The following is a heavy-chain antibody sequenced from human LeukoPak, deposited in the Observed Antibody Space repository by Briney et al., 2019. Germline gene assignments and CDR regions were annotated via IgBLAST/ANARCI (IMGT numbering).Heavy chain of an antibody. V-gene: IGHV3-30-3*01. D-gene: IGHD5-12*01. CDR1: GFTFSSYA. Sequence: PGGSLRLSCAASGFTFSSYAMHWVRQAPGKGLEWVAVISYDGSNQYYADSVRGRFTVSRDNSKNTLYLQMNSLRAEDTAIFYCARVGGASIVAIPTSYFDYWGQGTLVTVSS. J-gene: IGHJ4*02. CDR2: ISYDGSNQ. CDR3: ARVGGASIVAIPTSYFDY.